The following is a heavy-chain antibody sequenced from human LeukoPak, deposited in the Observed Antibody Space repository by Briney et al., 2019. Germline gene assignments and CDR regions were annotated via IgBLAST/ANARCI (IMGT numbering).Heavy chain of an antibody. CDR1: GFTFSSYG. D-gene: IGHD3-16*01. J-gene: IGHJ3*02. CDR2: IWYDGSNK. CDR3: ARFYGGSALDN. Sequence: GRSLRLSCAASGFTFSSYGMHWVRQAPGKGLEWVAVIWYDGSNKYYADSVKGRFTISRDNAKNTLYLHMNSLRAEDTAVYYCARFYGGSALDNWGQGTMVTVSS. V-gene: IGHV3-33*03.